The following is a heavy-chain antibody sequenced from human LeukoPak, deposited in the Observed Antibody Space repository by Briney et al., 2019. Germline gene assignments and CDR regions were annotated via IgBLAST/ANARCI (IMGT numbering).Heavy chain of an antibody. CDR3: AGEDQSGGILDYGTWFDP. CDR2: IIPIFGIA. Sequence: SVKVSCKASGGTFSSYAISWVRQAPGQGLEWMGRIIPIFGIANYAQKFQGRVTITADESTSTAYMELSSLRSEDTAVYYCAGEDQSGGILDYGTWFDPWGQGTLVTVSS. V-gene: IGHV1-69*15. J-gene: IGHJ5*02. CDR1: GGTFSSYA. D-gene: IGHD4-17*01.